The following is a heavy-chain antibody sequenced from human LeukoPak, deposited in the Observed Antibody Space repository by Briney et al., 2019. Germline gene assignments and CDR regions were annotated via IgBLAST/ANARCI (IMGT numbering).Heavy chain of an antibody. CDR3: SGGGSYYDY. J-gene: IGHJ4*02. Sequence: SETLSLTCAVYGGSFSGDYWSWIRQPPGKGLEWIGYIYYSGSTNYNPSLNSRVTISVEKSKKHISLNRSSVPAPDPALSYFSGGGSYYDYWGQGTLVTVSS. CDR2: IYYSGST. V-gene: IGHV4-59*01. D-gene: IGHD1-26*01. CDR1: GGSFSGDY.